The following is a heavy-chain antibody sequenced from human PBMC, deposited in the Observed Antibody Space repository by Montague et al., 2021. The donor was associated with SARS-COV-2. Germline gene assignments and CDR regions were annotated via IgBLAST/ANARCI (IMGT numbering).Heavy chain of an antibody. CDR2: IHYTGSA. CDR3: ARHLAVGTSGFDI. Sequence: SETLSLTCTVSGGSINNYYWSWIRQPPEKGPERIAIIHYTGSANYNPSLKSRATISVDPYKNQCSLKLTSVTAADAALYYCARHLAVGTSGFDIWGQGTMVTVSS. J-gene: IGHJ3*02. V-gene: IGHV4-59*08. CDR1: GGSINNYY. D-gene: IGHD6-19*01.